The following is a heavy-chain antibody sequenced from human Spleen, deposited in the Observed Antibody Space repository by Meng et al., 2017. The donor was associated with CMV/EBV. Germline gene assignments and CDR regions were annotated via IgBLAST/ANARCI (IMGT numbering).Heavy chain of an antibody. CDR2: IRHSGDIT. J-gene: IGHJ4*02. D-gene: IGHD6-6*01. V-gene: IGHV4-34*01. Sequence: CGLYGGSLSGYYWSWIRQTPGKGLEWIGEIRHSGDITNYNPSLKSRVTISIDTSKKQFSLKLSAVTAADTAVYYCARQYSSSYYSDYWGQGTLVTVSS. CDR3: ARQYSSSYYSDY. CDR1: GGSLSGYY.